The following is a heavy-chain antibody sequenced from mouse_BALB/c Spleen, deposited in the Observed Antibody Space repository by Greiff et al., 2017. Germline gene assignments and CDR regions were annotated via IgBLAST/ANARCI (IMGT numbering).Heavy chain of an antibody. Sequence: LVESGPELVKPGASVKMSCKASGYTFTSYYIHWVKQRPGQGLEWIGWIYPGDGSTKYNEKFKGKTTLTADKSSSTAYMLLSSLTSEDSAIYFCARWALSTTRGYWGQGTTLTVSS. J-gene: IGHJ2*01. D-gene: IGHD2-12*01. CDR3: ARWALSTTRGY. CDR1: GYTFTSYY. CDR2: IYPGDGST. V-gene: IGHV1S56*01.